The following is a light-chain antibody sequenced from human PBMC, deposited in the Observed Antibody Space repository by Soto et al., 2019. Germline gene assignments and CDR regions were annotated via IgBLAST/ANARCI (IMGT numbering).Light chain of an antibody. CDR3: LQYYGIPPRT. CDR2: WAS. V-gene: IGKV4-1*01. J-gene: IGKJ2*01. Sequence: DIVMTQSPDSLAVSLGERAAINCKSSQSLLYSSNNKNYLAWYQQKPGQPPKLLIYWASTRESGVPDRFSGSGSGTDFTLTISTLQAEDVAVYYCLQYYGIPPRTFGQGTKLEIK. CDR1: QSLLYSSNNKNY.